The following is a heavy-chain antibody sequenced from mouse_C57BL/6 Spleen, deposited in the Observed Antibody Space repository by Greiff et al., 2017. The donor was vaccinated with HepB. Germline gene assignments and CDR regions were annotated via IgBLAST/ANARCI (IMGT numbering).Heavy chain of an antibody. CDR1: GYTFTSYW. V-gene: IGHV1-52*01. CDR2: IDPSDSET. D-gene: IGHD1-1*01. J-gene: IGHJ4*01. CDR3: AREGGSSSYYAMDY. Sequence: QVQLQQPGAELVRPGSSVKLSCKASGYTFTSYWMHWVKQRPIQGLEWIGNIDPSDSETHYNQKFKDKATLTVDKSSSTAYMQLSSLTSEDSAVYYCAREGGSSSYYAMDYWGQGTSVTLSS.